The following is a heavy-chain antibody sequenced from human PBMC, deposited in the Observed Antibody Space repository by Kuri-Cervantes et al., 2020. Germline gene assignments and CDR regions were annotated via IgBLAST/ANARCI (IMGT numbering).Heavy chain of an antibody. CDR1: WFSLSTSGMC. J-gene: IGHJ1*01. CDR3: AHIRAGYGDYHAEYFQH. CDR2: IDWDDDK. Sequence: SGPTLVKPTQTLTLTCTFSWFSLSTSGMCVSWIRQPPGKALEWLALIDWDDDKYYSTSLKTRLTISKDTSKNQVVLTMTNMDPVDTATYYCAHIRAGYGDYHAEYFQHWGQGTLVTVSS. D-gene: IGHD4-17*01. V-gene: IGHV2-70*12.